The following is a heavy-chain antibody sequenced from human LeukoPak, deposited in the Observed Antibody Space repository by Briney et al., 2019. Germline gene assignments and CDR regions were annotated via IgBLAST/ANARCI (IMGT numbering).Heavy chain of an antibody. CDR1: GFTFSNYG. D-gene: IGHD1-7*01. Sequence: PGGSLRLSCAASGFTFSNYGMHWVRQAPGKGLEWVAFVRYDGSNENYADSVKGRFTISRDNSKKTLYLQMNSLRVEDTAVYYCAKGGGYSWNFLYFDYWGQGTLVTVSS. J-gene: IGHJ4*02. CDR3: AKGGGYSWNFLYFDY. V-gene: IGHV3-30*02. CDR2: VRYDGSNE.